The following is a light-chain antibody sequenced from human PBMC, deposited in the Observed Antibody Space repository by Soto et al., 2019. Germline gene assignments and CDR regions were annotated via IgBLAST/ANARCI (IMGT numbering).Light chain of an antibody. Sequence: QSVLTQPPSASGNPGQRVTISCSGSSANLARNSVNWYQQFPGTAPKLLIYKTDQRPSGVPDRFSGSKSGTSASLAITGLQSEDEGYYYCTSWDDSLNIWVFGGGTKVTVL. CDR3: TSWDDSLNIWV. J-gene: IGLJ3*02. V-gene: IGLV1-44*01. CDR2: KTD. CDR1: SANLARNS.